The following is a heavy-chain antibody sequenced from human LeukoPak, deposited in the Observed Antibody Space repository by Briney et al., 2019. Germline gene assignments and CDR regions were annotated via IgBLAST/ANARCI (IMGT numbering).Heavy chain of an antibody. Sequence: SETLPLTCAVSGYSIRSGHYWGWIRQTPGKGLEWIGSLSDSGSTYYNPSLKSQVTISVDTSKNHYSLRLSSVTAADTAVYYCAISVPAFDYWGQGTLVTVSS. CDR1: GYSIRSGHY. J-gene: IGHJ4*02. CDR2: LSDSGST. D-gene: IGHD1-1*01. V-gene: IGHV4-38-2*01. CDR3: AISVPAFDY.